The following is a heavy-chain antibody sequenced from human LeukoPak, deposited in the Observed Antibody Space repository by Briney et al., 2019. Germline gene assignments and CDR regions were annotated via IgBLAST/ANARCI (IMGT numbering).Heavy chain of an antibody. Sequence: PGGSLRLSCAASGFTVDSNYMSWVRQAPGKGLEWVSVTYSSGNTYYRDSVKGRFTISRDRSKNTLYLQMNSLNSEDTAVYYCAREGVNDSRGFDCWGQGTLVTVSS. V-gene: IGHV3-66*03. CDR1: GFTVDSNY. CDR3: AREGVNDSRGFDC. J-gene: IGHJ4*02. D-gene: IGHD3-22*01. CDR2: TYSSGNT.